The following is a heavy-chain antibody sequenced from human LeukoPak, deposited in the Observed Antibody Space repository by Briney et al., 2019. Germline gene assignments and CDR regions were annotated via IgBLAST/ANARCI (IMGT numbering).Heavy chain of an antibody. V-gene: IGHV4-39*07. J-gene: IGHJ3*02. CDR2: IYYSGST. CDR3: ARARDIRFLEWYANDAFDI. CDR1: GGSISSSSYY. Sequence: PSETLSLTCTVSGGSISSSSYYWGWIRQPPGKGLEWIGSIYYSGSTYYNPSLKSRVTISVDTSKNQFSLKLSSVPAADTAVYYCARARDIRFLEWYANDAFDIWGQGTMVTVSS. D-gene: IGHD3-3*01.